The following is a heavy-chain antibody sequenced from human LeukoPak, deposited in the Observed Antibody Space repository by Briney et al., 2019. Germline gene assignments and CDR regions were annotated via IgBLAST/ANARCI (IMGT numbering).Heavy chain of an antibody. J-gene: IGHJ4*02. D-gene: IGHD2-15*01. Sequence: PGGSLRLSCAASGFTFDDYAMHWVRQAPGKALEWVSLISGDGGTTYYADSVKGRFTISRDNSKNSLYLQMNSLRTEDTALYYCSKDTPYCSGSSCYSGGPDYWGQGTLVTVSS. V-gene: IGHV3-43*02. CDR1: GFTFDDYA. CDR2: ISGDGGTT. CDR3: SKDTPYCSGSSCYSGGPDY.